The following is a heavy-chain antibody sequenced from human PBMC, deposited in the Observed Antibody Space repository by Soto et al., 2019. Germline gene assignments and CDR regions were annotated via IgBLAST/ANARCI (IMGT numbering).Heavy chain of an antibody. Sequence: QIQLVQSGAEVKKHGASVKVSCKASGYTFNIYGINWVRQAPGQGLEWMGWISAFNGKTNYAQNVQGRVTMTTDTSTSTAYVELRSLRSDDTAVYYCARDRVPKSSGFFPFDYWGHGTLVTVSS. CDR3: ARDRVPKSSGFFPFDY. J-gene: IGHJ4*01. D-gene: IGHD3-22*01. V-gene: IGHV1-18*01. CDR1: GYTFNIYG. CDR2: ISAFNGKT.